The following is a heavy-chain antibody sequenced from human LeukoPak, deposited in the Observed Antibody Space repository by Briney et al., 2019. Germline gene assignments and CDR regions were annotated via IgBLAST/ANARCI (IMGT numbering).Heavy chain of an antibody. Sequence: ASVKVSCKTSGYSFILYGISWVRQAPGQGPEWMGWISTSTGDTKYTQKFQGRVTMTRDTSISTAYMELSRLRSDDTAVYYCARSTRGTYYYDSSGLLMVDYWGQGTLVTVSS. CDR1: GYSFILYG. CDR3: ARSTRGTYYYDSSGLLMVDY. V-gene: IGHV1-18*01. CDR2: ISTSTGDT. D-gene: IGHD3-22*01. J-gene: IGHJ4*02.